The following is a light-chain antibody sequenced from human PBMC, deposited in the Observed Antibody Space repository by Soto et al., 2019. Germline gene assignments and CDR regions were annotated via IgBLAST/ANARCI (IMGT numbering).Light chain of an antibody. CDR1: QSVSSSY. Sequence: EIVLTQSPGTLSLSPGERATLSCRANQSVSSSYLAWYQQKPGQAPRLLIYGASSRATGIPDRFSGSGSGTDFTLTISRLEPEDFAVYYCQQYDGSMYTFGQGTKLEFK. CDR3: QQYDGSMYT. CDR2: GAS. V-gene: IGKV3-20*01. J-gene: IGKJ2*01.